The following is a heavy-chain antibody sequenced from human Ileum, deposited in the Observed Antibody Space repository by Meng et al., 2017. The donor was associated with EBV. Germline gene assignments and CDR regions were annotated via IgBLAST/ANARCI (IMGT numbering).Heavy chain of an antibody. Sequence: QLQLQGPGPGLWKPSETQSLTWTVSGASIRGSRYYWGWIRQPPGKGLEWIGSTYYSGSTNYNPSLKSRVTISVDTSKNQFSLNLSSVTAADTAVYYCARGDILTGYWYYFDYWGQGILVTVSS. J-gene: IGHJ4*02. D-gene: IGHD3-9*01. CDR1: GASIRGSRYY. V-gene: IGHV4-39*07. CDR3: ARGDILTGYWYYFDY. CDR2: TYYSGST.